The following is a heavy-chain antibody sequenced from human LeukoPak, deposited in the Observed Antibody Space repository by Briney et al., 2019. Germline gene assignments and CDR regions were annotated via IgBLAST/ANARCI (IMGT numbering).Heavy chain of an antibody. CDR1: GYTFTSNY. CDR3: ASTLYAINLGSGY. D-gene: IGHD2-8*01. J-gene: IGHJ4*02. CDR2: ISPSGGST. Sequence: ASVKVSCKAFGYTFTSNYMHWVRQAPGQGPEWMGVISPSGGSTTYAQKFQGRVTLTRDMSTSTDYLELSSLRSEDTAVYYCASTLYAINLGSGYWGQGTLVTVSS. V-gene: IGHV1-46*01.